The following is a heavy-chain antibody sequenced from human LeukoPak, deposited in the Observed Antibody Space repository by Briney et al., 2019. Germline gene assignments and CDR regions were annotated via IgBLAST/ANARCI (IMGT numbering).Heavy chain of an antibody. D-gene: IGHD5-18*01. CDR3: ARLRYSYGYPLNY. V-gene: IGHV5-51*01. Sequence: GESLKISCKGSGYSFTSYWIGWVRQMPGKGLEWMGIIYPGDSDTRCSPPFQGQVTISADKSISTAYLQWSSLKASDTAMYYCARLRYSYGYPLNYWGQGTLVTVSS. J-gene: IGHJ4*02. CDR1: GYSFTSYW. CDR2: IYPGDSDT.